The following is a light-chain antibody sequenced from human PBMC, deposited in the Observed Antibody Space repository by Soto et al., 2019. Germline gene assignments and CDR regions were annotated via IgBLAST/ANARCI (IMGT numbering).Light chain of an antibody. CDR1: QSINSF. J-gene: IGKJ4*01. CDR3: QQYYGWPLT. V-gene: IGKV3-15*01. CDR2: GAS. Sequence: EIVRTQSPATLSVSPGERVTLSCRASQSINSFLAWYQQKPGQAPRLLMYGASTRATGIPARFGGSGSGTEFTLTISGLQSEDFAVYYCQQYYGWPLTFGGGTNVDI.